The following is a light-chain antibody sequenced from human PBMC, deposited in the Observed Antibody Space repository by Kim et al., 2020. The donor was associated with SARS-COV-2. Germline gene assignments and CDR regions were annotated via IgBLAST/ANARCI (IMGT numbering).Light chain of an antibody. CDR1: SLRSYY. Sequence: SSELTQDPAVSVALGQTVRITCQGDSLRSYYATWYQQKPGQAPILVIYGKNNRPSGIPDGFSGSSSGNTASLTITGTQAGDEADYYCNSRDSNDNVVFGGGTQLTVL. J-gene: IGLJ2*01. CDR2: GKN. V-gene: IGLV3-19*01. CDR3: NSRDSNDNVV.